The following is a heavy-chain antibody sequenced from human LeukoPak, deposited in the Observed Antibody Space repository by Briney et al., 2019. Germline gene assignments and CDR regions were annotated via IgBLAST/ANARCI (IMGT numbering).Heavy chain of an antibody. D-gene: IGHD3-10*01. Sequence: ASVKVSCKASGYTFTGYYMHWVRQAPGLGLEYMGIIYPSSGSTSYARSFQGRVTMTRDTSTSTVYMELSSLGSGDTAMYYCVREFSGGLFDYWGQGTLVTVSS. J-gene: IGHJ4*02. CDR3: VREFSGGLFDY. CDR1: GYTFTGYY. CDR2: IYPSSGST. V-gene: IGHV1-46*01.